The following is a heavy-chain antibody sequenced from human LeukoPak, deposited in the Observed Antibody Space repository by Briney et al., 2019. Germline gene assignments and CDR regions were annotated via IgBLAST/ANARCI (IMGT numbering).Heavy chain of an antibody. J-gene: IGHJ4*02. Sequence: ASVKVSCKASGYTFTGYYMHWVRQAPGQGLEWMGRINPNSGGTNYAQKFQGRVTMTRDTSISTAYMELSRLRSDDTAVYYCAGETKLEWLFIFDYWGQGTLVTVSS. D-gene: IGHD3-3*01. V-gene: IGHV1-2*06. CDR1: GYTFTGYY. CDR2: INPNSGGT. CDR3: AGETKLEWLFIFDY.